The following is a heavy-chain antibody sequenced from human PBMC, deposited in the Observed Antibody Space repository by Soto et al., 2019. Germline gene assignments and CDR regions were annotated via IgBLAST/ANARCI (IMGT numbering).Heavy chain of an antibody. CDR1: GYSFSNYW. Sequence: EVQLVQSGAEVKKPGESLIISCKGSGYSFSNYWIGWVRQMPGKGLEWMGIIYPGDSDTRYSPSFQGQVTISADTSISTANLQWSSLKAADTAIYYCARAITGTLNPRHFDYWAQGTLVTVSS. J-gene: IGHJ4*02. CDR2: IYPGDSDT. CDR3: ARAITGTLNPRHFDY. D-gene: IGHD1-20*01. V-gene: IGHV5-51*03.